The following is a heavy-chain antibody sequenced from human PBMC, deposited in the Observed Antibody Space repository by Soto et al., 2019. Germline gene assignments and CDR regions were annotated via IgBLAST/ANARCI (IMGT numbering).Heavy chain of an antibody. CDR3: ARSPARPGGSNLFDP. CDR1: GFTVSSNY. D-gene: IGHD2-8*02. CDR2: IYSGGST. V-gene: IGHV3-66*01. Sequence: EVQLVESGGGLVQPGGSLRLSCAASGFTVSSNYMSWVRQAPGQGLEWVSVIYSGGSTYYADSVKGRFTISRDNSKNTLYLQMNSLRADDTAVDYCARSPARPGGSNLFDPWGQGTLVTVSS. J-gene: IGHJ5*02.